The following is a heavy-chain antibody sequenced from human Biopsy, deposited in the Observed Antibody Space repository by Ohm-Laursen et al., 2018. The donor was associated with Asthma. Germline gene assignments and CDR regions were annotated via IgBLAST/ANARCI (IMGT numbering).Heavy chain of an antibody. V-gene: IGHV3-9*01. Sequence: SLRLSCAASGFTFDDYAMHWVRQAPGKGLEWVSGISWNSGSIGYADSVKGRFTISRDNAKNSLYLQMNSLRAEDTALYYCAKGEWELLEANFDCWGQGTLVTVSP. CDR3: AKGEWELLEANFDC. J-gene: IGHJ4*02. CDR2: ISWNSGSI. D-gene: IGHD1-26*01. CDR1: GFTFDDYA.